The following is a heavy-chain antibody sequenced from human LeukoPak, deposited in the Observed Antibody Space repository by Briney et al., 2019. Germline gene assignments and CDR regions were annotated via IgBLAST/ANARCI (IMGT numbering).Heavy chain of an antibody. CDR2: ISNSGGDT. CDR1: GFTFSGYA. CDR3: AKVGDSNNWYYFDY. Sequence: PGGSLRLSCVGTGFTFSGYAMSWVRQAPGRGLQWVSGISNSGGDTYYADSVKGRFTISRDNSKNTLYLQMNSLRAEDTAVYYCAKVGDSNNWYYFDYWGQGTLVTVSS. V-gene: IGHV3-23*01. J-gene: IGHJ4*02. D-gene: IGHD3-3*01.